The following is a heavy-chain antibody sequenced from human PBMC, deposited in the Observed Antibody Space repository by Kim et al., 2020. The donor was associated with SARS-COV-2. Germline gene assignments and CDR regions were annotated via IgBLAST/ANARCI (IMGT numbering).Heavy chain of an antibody. Sequence: KDYADSVKGRFTISRDNSKNTLYLQMKSLRAEDTAVYYCARGDYYYGMDVWGQGTTVTVSS. V-gene: IGHV3-30*01. CDR2: K. CDR3: ARGDYYYGMDV. J-gene: IGHJ6*02.